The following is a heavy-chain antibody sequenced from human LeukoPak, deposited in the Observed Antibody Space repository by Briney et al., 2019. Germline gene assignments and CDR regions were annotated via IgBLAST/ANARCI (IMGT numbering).Heavy chain of an antibody. CDR2: IYSGGST. D-gene: IGHD2-15*01. Sequence: GGSLRLSCAASGFTVSSNYMSWVRQAPGKGLEWVSVIYSGGSTYYADSVKGRFTISRDNSKNTLYPQMNSLRAEDTAVYYCARVLGYCSGGSCYVHFDYWGQGTLVTVSS. CDR3: ARVLGYCSGGSCYVHFDY. CDR1: GFTVSSNY. V-gene: IGHV3-53*01. J-gene: IGHJ4*02.